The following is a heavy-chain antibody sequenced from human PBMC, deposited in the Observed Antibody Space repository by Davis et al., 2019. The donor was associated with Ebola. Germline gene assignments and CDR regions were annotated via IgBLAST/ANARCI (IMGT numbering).Heavy chain of an antibody. D-gene: IGHD2-8*01. J-gene: IGHJ6*02. Sequence: GESLKISCAASGFTFSSYWMSWVRQAPGKGLEWVANIKQDGSEKYYVDSVKGRFTISRDNAKNSLFLQMNSLRAEDTALYYCTRGLYGYGMDAWGPGTTVTVSS. CDR2: IKQDGSEK. V-gene: IGHV3-7*01. CDR1: GFTFSSYW. CDR3: TRGLYGYGMDA.